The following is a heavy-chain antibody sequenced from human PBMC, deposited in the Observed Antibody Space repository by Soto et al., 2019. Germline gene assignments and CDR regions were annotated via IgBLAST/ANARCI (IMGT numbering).Heavy chain of an antibody. Sequence: WGSLRLSCAASGFTFSSYAMSWVRQAPGKGLEWVSDISGSGGITYYADSVKGRFTISRDNSKKKLYLQMNSLRAEDTAVYYCAKEYYYRQGSYLLEYLGKGNMVSVSA. CDR1: GFTFSSYA. J-gene: IGHJ4*01. D-gene: IGHD3-10*01. CDR3: AKEYYYRQGSYLLEY. CDR2: ISGSGGIT. V-gene: IGHV3-23*01.